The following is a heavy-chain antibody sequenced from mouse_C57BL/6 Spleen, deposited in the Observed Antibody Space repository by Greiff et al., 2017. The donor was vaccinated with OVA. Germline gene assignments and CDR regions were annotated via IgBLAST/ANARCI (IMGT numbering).Heavy chain of an antibody. CDR3: LYYDYDFWFAY. J-gene: IGHJ3*01. CDR2: INPNNGGT. V-gene: IGHV1-26*01. CDR1: GYTFTDYY. Sequence: EVQLQQSGPELVKPGASVKISCKASGYTFTDYYMNWVKQSHGKSLEWIGDINPNNGGTSYNQKFKGKATLTVDKSSSTAYMELRSLTSEDSAVYYCLYYDYDFWFAYWGQGTLVTVSA. D-gene: IGHD2-4*01.